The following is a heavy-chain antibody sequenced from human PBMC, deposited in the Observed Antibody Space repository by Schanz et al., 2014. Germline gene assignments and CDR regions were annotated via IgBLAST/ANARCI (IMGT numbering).Heavy chain of an antibody. CDR1: GFTFSDYY. Sequence: QVQLVESGGGLVKPGGSLRLSCAASGFTFSDYYMSWIRQAPGKGLEWVSALSGSGGSTYYADSVKGRFTISRDNAKNSLYLQMNSLRAGDTAVYYCARGTDWNLHYWGQGALVTVSS. CDR2: LSGSGGST. J-gene: IGHJ4*02. D-gene: IGHD1-1*01. V-gene: IGHV3-11*04. CDR3: ARGTDWNLHY.